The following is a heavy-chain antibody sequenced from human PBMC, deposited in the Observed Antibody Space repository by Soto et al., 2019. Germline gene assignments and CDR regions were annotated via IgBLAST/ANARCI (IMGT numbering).Heavy chain of an antibody. Sequence: GGSLRLSCAASGFTFSSYGMHWVRQAPGKGLEWVAVIWYDGSNKYYADSVKGRFTISRDNSKNTLYLQMNSLRAEDTAVYYCARDPASGGSCCDWFDPWGQGTLVTVSS. CDR2: IWYDGSNK. D-gene: IGHD2-15*01. CDR3: ARDPASGGSCCDWFDP. V-gene: IGHV3-33*01. CDR1: GFTFSSYG. J-gene: IGHJ5*02.